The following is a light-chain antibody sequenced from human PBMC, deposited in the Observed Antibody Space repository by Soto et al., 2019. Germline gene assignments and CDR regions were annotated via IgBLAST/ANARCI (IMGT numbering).Light chain of an antibody. CDR2: DND. CDR1: SSNIGNNY. Sequence: QSVLTQPPSVSAAPGQKVTISCSGSSSNIGNNYVSWYQHLPGAAPKLIIYDNDKRSSGIPDRFSGSKSGTSATLDITGLQTGDEAEYYCGTWDSTLSGVFGTGTKVTVL. J-gene: IGLJ1*01. CDR3: GTWDSTLSGV. V-gene: IGLV1-51*01.